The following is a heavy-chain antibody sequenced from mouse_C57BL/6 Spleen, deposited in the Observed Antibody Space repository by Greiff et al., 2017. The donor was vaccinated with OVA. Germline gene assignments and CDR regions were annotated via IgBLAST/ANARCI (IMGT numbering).Heavy chain of an antibody. J-gene: IGHJ4*01. D-gene: IGHD6-1*01. CDR1: GYTFTSYW. CDR2: IDPSDSYT. Sequence: VQLQQPGAELVKPGASVKLSCKASGYTFTSYWMQWVKQRPGQGLEWIGEIDPSDSYTNYNQKFKGKATLTVDTSSSTAYMQLSSLTSEDSAVYYCARRQRGNYYAMDYWGQGTSVTVSS. CDR3: ARRQRGNYYAMDY. V-gene: IGHV1-50*01.